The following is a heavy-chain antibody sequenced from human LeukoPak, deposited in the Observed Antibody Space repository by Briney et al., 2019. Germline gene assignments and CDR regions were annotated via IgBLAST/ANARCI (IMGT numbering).Heavy chain of an antibody. CDR1: GFTFSSYS. V-gene: IGHV3-21*04. D-gene: IGHD4-17*01. CDR2: ISSSSRHI. CDR3: VRDFSTVTTAYHHH. Sequence: AGGSLRLSCAASGFTFSSYSMNWVRQAPGKGLEWGSSISSSSRHIYYADSVKGRFTIFRDDAKNSLFLQMDSLRVEDTAMYYCVRDFSTVTTAYHHHWGQGTLLTVSS. J-gene: IGHJ1*01.